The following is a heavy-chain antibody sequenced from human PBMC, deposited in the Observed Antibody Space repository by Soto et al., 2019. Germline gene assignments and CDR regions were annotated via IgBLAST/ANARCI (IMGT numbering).Heavy chain of an antibody. V-gene: IGHV3-11*06. CDR1: GFTFSDYY. Sequence: QVQMVESGGGLVKPGGSMRISCTASGFTFSDYYMSWIRQAPGKGLEWLSYISSSGSYTNYADSVKGRFTISRDNPKNSLYLQMNSLRAEDTAVYFCARDLHYYASGSYWGYWGQGTLVTVSS. D-gene: IGHD3-10*01. CDR2: ISSSGSYT. J-gene: IGHJ4*02. CDR3: ARDLHYYASGSYWGY.